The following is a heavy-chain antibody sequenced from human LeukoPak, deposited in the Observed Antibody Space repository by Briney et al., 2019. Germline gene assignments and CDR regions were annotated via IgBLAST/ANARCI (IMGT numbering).Heavy chain of an antibody. CDR1: GGTFSSHA. D-gene: IGHD5-24*01. CDR2: IIPIFGTA. CDR3: ARGRDGYRLIEYYFDY. J-gene: IGHJ4*02. Sequence: GSSVKVSCKASGGTFSSHAISWVRQAPGQGLEWMGGIIPIFGTANYAQKFQGRVTITTDESTSTAYMELSSLRSEDTAVYYCARGRDGYRLIEYYFDYWGQGTLVTVSS. V-gene: IGHV1-69*05.